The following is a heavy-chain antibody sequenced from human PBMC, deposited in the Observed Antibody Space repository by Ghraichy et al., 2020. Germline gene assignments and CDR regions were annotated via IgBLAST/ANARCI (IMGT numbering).Heavy chain of an antibody. CDR1: GFTFSSYA. CDR2: ISGSGGST. V-gene: IGHV3-23*01. CDR3: AKHLPNWIIVSFDY. Sequence: GESLNISCAASGFTFSSYAMSWVRQAPGKGLEWVSHISGSGGSTYYADSVKGRFTISRDNSKNTLYLQMNSLRAEDTAVYYCAKHLPNWIIVSFDYWGQGTLVTVSS. J-gene: IGHJ4*02. D-gene: IGHD1-1*01.